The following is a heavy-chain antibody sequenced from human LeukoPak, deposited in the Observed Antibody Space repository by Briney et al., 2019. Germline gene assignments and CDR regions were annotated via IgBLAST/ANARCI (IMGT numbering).Heavy chain of an antibody. V-gene: IGHV3-7*01. D-gene: IGHD3-10*01. CDR1: GFSFTTYW. CDR3: AKLAKYFYGSETYYFFEH. Sequence: GGSLRLSCGASGFSFTTYWMGWVRQAPGKGLEWVANIKQDGTEKYYVDSVEGRFTISRDNAKNSLYLQMNSLRVEDTAVYYCAKLAKYFYGSETYYFFEHWGQGTPVTASS. CDR2: IKQDGTEK. J-gene: IGHJ4*02.